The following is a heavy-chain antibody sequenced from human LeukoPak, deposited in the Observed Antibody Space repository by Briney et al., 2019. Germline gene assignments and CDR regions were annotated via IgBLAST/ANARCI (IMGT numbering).Heavy chain of an antibody. J-gene: IGHJ3*02. CDR2: ANQAGNKT. CDR1: RFTLSTYW. Sequence: GGSLRLSCAASRFTLSTYWMTWVRQAPGKGLERVANANQAGNKTNYVDSVKGRFTISRDNAKNLLYLQMNNLRAEDTALYYCARDLDHYYSSAYYDAFDIWGQGTMVTVSS. V-gene: IGHV3-7*01. CDR3: ARDLDHYYSSAYYDAFDI. D-gene: IGHD3-22*01.